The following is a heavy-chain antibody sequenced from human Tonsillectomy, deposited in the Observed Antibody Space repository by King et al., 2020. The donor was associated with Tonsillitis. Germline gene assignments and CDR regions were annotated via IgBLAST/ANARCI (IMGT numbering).Heavy chain of an antibody. CDR2: IYYSGST. Sequence: QLQESGPGLVKPSETLSLTCTVSSGSISSYYWSWIRQPPGKGLEWIGYIYYSGSTNYNPSLKSRVTISVDTSKNQFSLKLSSVTAADTAVYYCARGTTVVIGSNYYYGMDVWGQGTTVTVSS. J-gene: IGHJ6*02. CDR3: ARGTTVVIGSNYYYGMDV. D-gene: IGHD4-23*01. CDR1: SGSISSYY. V-gene: IGHV4-59*01.